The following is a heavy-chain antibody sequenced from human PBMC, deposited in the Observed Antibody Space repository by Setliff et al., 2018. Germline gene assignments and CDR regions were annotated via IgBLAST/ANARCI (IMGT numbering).Heavy chain of an antibody. D-gene: IGHD2-8*01. Sequence: GGSLRLSCAASGFTFSSYAMHWVRQAPGKGLEWVAVISYGGSNKYYADSVKGRFTISRDNSKNTLYLQMNSLRAEDTAVYYCARDGLKADYYYYGMDVWGQRTTVTV. CDR1: GFTFSSYA. J-gene: IGHJ6*02. CDR2: ISYGGSNK. CDR3: ARDGLKADYYYYGMDV. V-gene: IGHV3-30-3*01.